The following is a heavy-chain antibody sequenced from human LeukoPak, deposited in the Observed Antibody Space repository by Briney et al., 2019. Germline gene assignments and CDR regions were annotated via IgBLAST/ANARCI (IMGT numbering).Heavy chain of an antibody. Sequence: GGSLRLSCAASGFTFSSYAMHWVRQAPGKGLEWVAVISYDGSNKYYADSVKGRFTISRDNSKNTLYLQMNSLRAEDTAVYYCARATSEYCSGGSCYYYYGMDVWGQGTTVTVSS. CDR2: ISYDGSNK. D-gene: IGHD2-15*01. J-gene: IGHJ6*02. CDR3: ARATSEYCSGGSCYYYYGMDV. V-gene: IGHV3-30-3*01. CDR1: GFTFSSYA.